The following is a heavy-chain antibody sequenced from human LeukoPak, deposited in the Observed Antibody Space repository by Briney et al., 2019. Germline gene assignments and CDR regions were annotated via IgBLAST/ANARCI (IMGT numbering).Heavy chain of an antibody. CDR1: GYTFTSYY. Sequence: GASVKVSCKASGYTFTSYYMHWVRPAPGQGLEWMGIINPSGGSTSYAQKFQGRVTMTRDMSTSTVYMELSSLRSEDTAVYYCAREDLALLTGYRGFDYWGQGTLVTVSS. CDR2: INPSGGST. J-gene: IGHJ4*02. D-gene: IGHD3-9*01. CDR3: AREDLALLTGYRGFDY. V-gene: IGHV1-46*01.